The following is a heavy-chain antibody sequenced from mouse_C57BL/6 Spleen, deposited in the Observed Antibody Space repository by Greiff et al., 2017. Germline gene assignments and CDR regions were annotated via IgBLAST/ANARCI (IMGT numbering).Heavy chain of an antibody. J-gene: IGHJ1*03. CDR2: IRNKANGYTT. CDR1: GFSFTDYY. D-gene: IGHD1-2*01. CDR3: AKHHYPLGFDV. V-gene: IGHV7-3*01. Sequence: EVKLMESGGGLVQPWGSLSLSCAVSGFSFTDYYMSWVRQPPGKALEWLGFIRNKANGYTTEYCASVKGRLTISRNNSQSILYLQMNALRAEDSATYYCAKHHYPLGFDVWGTGTTVTVSS.